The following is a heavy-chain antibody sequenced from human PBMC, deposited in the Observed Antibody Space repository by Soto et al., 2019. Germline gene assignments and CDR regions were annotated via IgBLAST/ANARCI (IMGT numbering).Heavy chain of an antibody. D-gene: IGHD3-22*01. J-gene: IGHJ4*02. CDR1: GFTFSSYA. CDR3: AKDNYYDSSLVPFDY. V-gene: IGHV3-23*01. Sequence: GGSLRLSXAASGFTFSSYAMSWVRQAPGKGLEWVSAISGSGGSTYYADSVKGRFTISRDNSKNTLYLQMNSLRAEDTAVYYCAKDNYYDSSLVPFDYWGQGTLVTVSS. CDR2: ISGSGGST.